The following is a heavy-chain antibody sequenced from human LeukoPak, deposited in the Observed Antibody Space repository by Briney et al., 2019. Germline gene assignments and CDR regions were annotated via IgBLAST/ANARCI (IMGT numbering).Heavy chain of an antibody. D-gene: IGHD4-23*01. CDR3: ARGEDYGGNSVRFDP. CDR2: IYTSGST. Sequence: SETLSLTCTVSGGSISSYYWSWIRQPAGKGLEWIGRIYTSGSTNYNPSLKSRVTISVDTSKNQFSLKLSSVTAADTAVYYCARGEDYGGNSVRFDPWGQGTLVTVSS. CDR1: GGSISSYY. J-gene: IGHJ5*02. V-gene: IGHV4-4*07.